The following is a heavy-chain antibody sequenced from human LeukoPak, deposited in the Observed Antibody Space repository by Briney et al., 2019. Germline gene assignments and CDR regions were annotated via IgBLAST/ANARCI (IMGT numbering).Heavy chain of an antibody. CDR1: GFTFCSYG. V-gene: IGHV3-33*01. CDR2: IWYGGSDK. J-gene: IGHJ3*02. Sequence: HPGGPVRLSCAASGFTFCSYGMLGPPQAPGKGLEGWAVIWYGGSDKYYADSVKGRFPISRDHSQNPLYLQLNSLRAEDTAVYYCAREEARSIAAAGTTYAFDIWGQGTMVTVSS. CDR3: AREEARSIAAAGTTYAFDI. D-gene: IGHD6-13*01.